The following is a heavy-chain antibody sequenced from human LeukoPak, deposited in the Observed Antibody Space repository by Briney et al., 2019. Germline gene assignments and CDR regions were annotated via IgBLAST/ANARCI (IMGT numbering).Heavy chain of an antibody. D-gene: IGHD5-12*01. CDR1: GGSISSYY. V-gene: IGHV4-59*08. CDR3: ARRGYGGTLFDY. Sequence: SETLSLTCTVSGGSISSYYWSWIRQPPGKGLGWIGYIYYSGSTNYNPSLKSRVTISVDTSKNQFSLKLSSVTAADTAVYYCARRGYGGTLFDYRGQGTLVTVSS. J-gene: IGHJ4*02. CDR2: IYYSGST.